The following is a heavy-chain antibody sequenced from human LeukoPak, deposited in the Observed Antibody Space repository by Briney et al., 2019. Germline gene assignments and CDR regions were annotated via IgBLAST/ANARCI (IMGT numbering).Heavy chain of an antibody. CDR3: AKGYCSGSYSYFDY. J-gene: IGHJ4*02. Sequence: PGGSLRLSCAASGFSLSSYAMRWVRQAPGKGLEWVSGITGSGGTTHYADSVKGRFTISRDNSKNTLYLQMNSLRAEDTAVYYCAKGYCSGSYSYFDYWGQGTLVTVSS. V-gene: IGHV3-23*01. CDR2: ITGSGGTT. D-gene: IGHD1-26*01. CDR1: GFSLSSYA.